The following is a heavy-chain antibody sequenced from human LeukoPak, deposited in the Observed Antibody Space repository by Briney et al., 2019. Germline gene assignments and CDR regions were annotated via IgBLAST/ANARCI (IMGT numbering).Heavy chain of an antibody. CDR1: GYRFTMYG. CDR2: ISAYNGNT. D-gene: IGHD5-18*01. V-gene: IGHV1-18*01. Sequence: AAVTVSFTASGYRFTMYGNSWVRQAPGQGQEGMGWISAYNGNTNYAQKLQGIVTMTTDTSTSTACMELSSLRSDDTAVYYCARVPGGYSYGYDYWGQGTLVTVSS. J-gene: IGHJ4*02. CDR3: ARVPGGYSYGYDY.